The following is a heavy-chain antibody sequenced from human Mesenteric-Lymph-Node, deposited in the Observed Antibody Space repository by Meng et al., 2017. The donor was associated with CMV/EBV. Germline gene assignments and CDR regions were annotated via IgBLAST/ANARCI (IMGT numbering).Heavy chain of an antibody. Sequence: GGSLRLSCVASRFTFSDYYMNWIRLAPGKGLEWVSYISNSGSTIYYADSVKGRFTISRDNAKNSLYLQMNSLRAEDTAVYYCARGGAAYCSSTSCYGAFDIWGQGTMVTVSS. J-gene: IGHJ3*02. V-gene: IGHV3-11*04. CDR2: ISNSGSTI. CDR3: ARGGAAYCSSTSCYGAFDI. CDR1: RFTFSDYY. D-gene: IGHD2-2*01.